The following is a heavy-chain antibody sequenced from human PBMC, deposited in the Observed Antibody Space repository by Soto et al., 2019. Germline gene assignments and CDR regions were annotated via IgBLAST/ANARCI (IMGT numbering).Heavy chain of an antibody. CDR1: GFTFRSYN. D-gene: IGHD2-15*01. CDR2: ISSRSYYM. V-gene: IGHV3-21*01. J-gene: IGHJ4*02. CDR3: AGGYGVVDATVGPLDY. Sequence: PGGSLRLSCAASGFTFRSYNMNWVRQAPGKGLEWVSFISSRSYYMYYADSVKGRFTISRDNAKNSLYLQMNSLRAEDTAVYYCAGGYGVVDATVGPLDYWGQGTLVTVSS.